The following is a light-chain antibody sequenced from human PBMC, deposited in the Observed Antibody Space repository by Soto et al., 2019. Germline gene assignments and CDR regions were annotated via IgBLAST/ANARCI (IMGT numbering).Light chain of an antibody. CDR2: EGS. CDR3: CSYAGSCVV. Sequence: QSALTQPASVSGSPGQSITISCTGTSSDVGSYNLVSWYQQHPGKAPKLMIYEGSKRPSGVSNRFSGSKSGNTASLTISGLQAEDEADYYCCSYAGSCVVFGGGTKLTVL. CDR1: SSDVGSYNL. V-gene: IGLV2-23*01. J-gene: IGLJ2*01.